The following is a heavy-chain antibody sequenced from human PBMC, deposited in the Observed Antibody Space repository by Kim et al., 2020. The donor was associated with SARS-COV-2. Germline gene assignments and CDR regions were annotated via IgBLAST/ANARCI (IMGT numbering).Heavy chain of an antibody. J-gene: IGHJ3*02. D-gene: IGHD1-1*01. CDR2: IRSKTNTYAT. V-gene: IGHV3-73*01. Sequence: GGSLRLSCAASGFTFSVSAIHWVHQASGKGLEWVGRIRSKTNTYATAYAASVKGRFSISRDDSKNTAYLQMNSLKTEDTAVYYCTSVPGTTLAFWDAFD. CDR3: TSVPGTTLAFWDAFD. CDR1: GFTFSVSA.